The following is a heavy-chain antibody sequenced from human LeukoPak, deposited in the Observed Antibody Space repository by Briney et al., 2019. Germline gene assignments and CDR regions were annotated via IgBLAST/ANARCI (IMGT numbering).Heavy chain of an antibody. J-gene: IGHJ4*02. CDR2: INHSGST. V-gene: IGHV4-34*01. CDR3: ARGSSGWYDIDY. Sequence: SETLSLTCTVSGGSISSYYWSWIRQPPGKGLEWIGEINHSGSTNYNPSLKSRVTISVDTSKNQFSLKLSSVTAADTAVYYCARGSSGWYDIDYWGQGTLVTVSS. CDR1: GGSISSYY. D-gene: IGHD6-19*01.